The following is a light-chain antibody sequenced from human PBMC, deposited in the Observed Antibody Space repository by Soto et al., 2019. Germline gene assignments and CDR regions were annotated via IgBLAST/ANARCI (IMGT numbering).Light chain of an antibody. CDR2: EVS. J-gene: IGLJ1*01. CDR1: SSDVGGYNY. CDR3: SSYTSSSTLDV. Sequence: QSVLTQPASVSGSPGQSITISCTGTSSDVGGYNYVSWYQQHPGKAPKLMIYEVSNRPSGVSNRFSGSKSGNTASLTISGLQAEDEADYYCSSYTSSSTLDVFRPGTKLTVL. V-gene: IGLV2-14*01.